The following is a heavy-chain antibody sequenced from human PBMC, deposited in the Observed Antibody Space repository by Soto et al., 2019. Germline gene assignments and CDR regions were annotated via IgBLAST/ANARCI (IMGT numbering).Heavy chain of an antibody. D-gene: IGHD7-27*01. CDR2: MNPNSGNT. J-gene: IGHJ6*03. Sequence: ASVKVSCKASGYTFTSYDINWVRQATGQGLEWMGWMNPNSGNTGYAQKFQGRVTMTRNTSISTAYMELSSLRSEDPAVYYCARGWGSRRYYYMDVWGKGTTVTVSS. CDR1: GYTFTSYD. CDR3: ARGWGSRRYYYMDV. V-gene: IGHV1-8*01.